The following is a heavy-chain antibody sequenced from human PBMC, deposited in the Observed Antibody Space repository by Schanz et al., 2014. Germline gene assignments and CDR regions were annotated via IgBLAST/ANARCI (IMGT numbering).Heavy chain of an antibody. CDR3: AREVGLYDRGWFDP. CDR2: FIPILDVG. J-gene: IGHJ5*02. Sequence: QVQLVQSWAEVKGPGASVKVSCKASGGTFSSFGINWVRQARGQGLEWVGRFIPILDVGNYAQQFQGRVTFTADKSTSTAYMELSSLRSEDTAVYYCAREVGLYDRGWFDPWGQGTLVTVSS. CDR1: GGTFSSFG. V-gene: IGHV1-69*04. D-gene: IGHD3-22*01.